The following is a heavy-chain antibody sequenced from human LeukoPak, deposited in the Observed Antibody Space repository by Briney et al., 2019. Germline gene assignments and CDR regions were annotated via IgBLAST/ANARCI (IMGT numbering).Heavy chain of an antibody. J-gene: IGHJ4*02. CDR1: GFTFSTNY. V-gene: IGHV3-21*01. D-gene: IGHD6-19*01. CDR2: ISSDSSYI. Sequence: PGGSLRLSCAASGFTFSTNYMSWVRQAPGKGLEWVSSISSDSSYIDYADSVKGRFTISRDNARNSLYLQMNNLRAEDTAVYFCASLPWLVRWIYYWGQGTLVTVSS. CDR3: ASLPWLVRWIYY.